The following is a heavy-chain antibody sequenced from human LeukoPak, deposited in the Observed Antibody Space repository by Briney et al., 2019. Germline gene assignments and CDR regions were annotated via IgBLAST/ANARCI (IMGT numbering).Heavy chain of an antibody. CDR1: GFTFSSYS. V-gene: IGHV3-21*01. J-gene: IGHJ4*02. D-gene: IGHD3-3*01. CDR2: ISSGSSYI. CDR3: ARDDHFDYDFWSGYFSSGFEEKYYFDY. Sequence: GVSLRLSCAASGFTFSSYSMNWVRQAPGKGLEWVSSISSGSSYIYYADSVKGRFTISRDNAKNSLYLQMNSLRAEDTAVYYCARDDHFDYDFWSGYFSSGFEEKYYFDYWGQGTLVTVSS.